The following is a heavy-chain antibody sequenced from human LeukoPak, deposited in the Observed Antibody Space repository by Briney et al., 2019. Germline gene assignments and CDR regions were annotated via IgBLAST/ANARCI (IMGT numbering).Heavy chain of an antibody. V-gene: IGHV3-15*01. CDR1: GLIFSEAW. CDR3: SWTSVGADGLDY. D-gene: IGHD1-26*01. CDR2: IKSKTHGGTT. J-gene: IGHJ4*02. Sequence: GGSLRLSCVASGLIFSEAWMTWVRQAPGKGLEWVGRIKSKTHGGTTDYAVSVKGRFTISRDDSKNTVYLQMNSLKSEDTAVYYCSWTSVGADGLDYWGQGTLVTVSS.